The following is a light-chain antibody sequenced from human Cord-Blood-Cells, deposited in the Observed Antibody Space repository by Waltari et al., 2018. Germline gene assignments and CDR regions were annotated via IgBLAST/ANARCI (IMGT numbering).Light chain of an antibody. CDR3: CSYAGSYTFV. V-gene: IGLV2-11*01. J-gene: IGLJ1*01. Sequence: QSALTPPRAVSGSPGQSVTTSCTGTSSAHCRYNYLSWYQQHPGNAPKLMIYDVSKRPSGVPDRFSGSKSGNTASLTISGLQAEDEADYYCCSYAGSYTFVFGTGTKVTVL. CDR1: SSAHCRYNY. CDR2: DVS.